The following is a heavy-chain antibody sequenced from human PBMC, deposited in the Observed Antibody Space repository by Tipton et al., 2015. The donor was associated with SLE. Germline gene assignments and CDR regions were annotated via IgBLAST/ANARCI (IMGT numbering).Heavy chain of an antibody. CDR2: INHSGYT. CDR3: AGATRGGYFDY. J-gene: IGHJ4*02. V-gene: IGHV4-39*07. D-gene: IGHD2-2*01. Sequence: TLSLTCTVSGGSISNNSYYWNWIRQPPGKGLEWIGEINHSGYTNYNPSLKSRVTISVDTSKNQFSLKLTSVTAADTAVYYCAGATRGGYFDYWGQGTLVTVSS. CDR1: GGSISNNSYY.